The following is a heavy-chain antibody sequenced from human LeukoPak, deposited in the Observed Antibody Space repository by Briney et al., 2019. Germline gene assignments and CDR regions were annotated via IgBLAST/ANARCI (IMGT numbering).Heavy chain of an antibody. CDR1: GFTFSSYA. CDR3: AKGGSSSTRRYFDY. J-gene: IGHJ4*02. D-gene: IGHD1-26*01. V-gene: IGHV3-23*01. Sequence: PGGSLRLSCAASGFTFSSYAMTWVRQAPGKGLEWVPAISSGGGTYYADSVKGRFTISRDNSQNTLYLQMNSLRAEDTAVYYCAKGGSSSTRRYFDYWGQGTLVTVSS. CDR2: ISSGGGT.